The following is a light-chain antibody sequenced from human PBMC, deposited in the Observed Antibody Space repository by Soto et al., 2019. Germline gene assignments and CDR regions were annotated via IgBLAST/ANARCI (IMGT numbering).Light chain of an antibody. CDR3: SSYTSSRAYV. J-gene: IGLJ1*01. CDR2: EVS. V-gene: IGLV2-14*01. CDR1: SSDVGGYNY. Sequence: QSALTQPACVSGSPGKSITISCTGTSSDVGGYNYVSWYQQQSGTAPKLMIHEVSNRPSGVSNRFSGSKSGNTASLTISGLQAEDEADYYCSSYTSSRAYVFGIGTKVTVL.